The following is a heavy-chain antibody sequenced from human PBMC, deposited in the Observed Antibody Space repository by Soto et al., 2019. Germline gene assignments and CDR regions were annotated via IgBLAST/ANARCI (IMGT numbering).Heavy chain of an antibody. CDR2: IYYSGST. J-gene: IGHJ6*02. CDR1: GGSISSYY. V-gene: IGHV4-59*01. CDR3: ARLDYYYGMDV. Sequence: SETLSLTCTVSGGSISSYYWSWIRQPPGKGLEWIGYIYYSGSTNYNPSLKSRVTISVDTSKNQFSLKLSSVTAADTAVYYCARLDYYYGMDVWGQGTTVTVSS.